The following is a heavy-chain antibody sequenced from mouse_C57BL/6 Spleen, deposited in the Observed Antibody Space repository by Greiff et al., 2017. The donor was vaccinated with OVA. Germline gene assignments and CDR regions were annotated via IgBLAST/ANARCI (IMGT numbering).Heavy chain of an antibody. CDR3: TTASGYYVSPFAY. D-gene: IGHD2-3*01. CDR1: GYTFTDYE. Sequence: QVQLQQSGAELVRPGASVTLSCKASGYTFTDYEMHWVKQTPVHGLEWIGAIDPETGGTAYNQKFKGKATLTADKSSSTAYMELRSLTSEDSAVYYCTTASGYYVSPFAYWGQGTLVTVSA. CDR2: IDPETGGT. V-gene: IGHV1-15*01. J-gene: IGHJ3*01.